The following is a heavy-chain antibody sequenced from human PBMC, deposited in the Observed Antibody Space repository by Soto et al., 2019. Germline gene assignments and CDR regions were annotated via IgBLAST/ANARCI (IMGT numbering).Heavy chain of an antibody. D-gene: IGHD6-19*01. Sequence: EVQLVESGGVVVQPGGSLRLSCAASGFTFDDYTMHWVRQAPGKGLEWVSLISWDGGSTYYADSVKGRFTISRDNSKNSLYLQMNSLRTEDTVLYYCAKDIAASGWYSLDYWGQGTLVTVSS. CDR1: GFTFDDYT. CDR3: AKDIAASGWYSLDY. CDR2: ISWDGGST. J-gene: IGHJ4*02. V-gene: IGHV3-43*01.